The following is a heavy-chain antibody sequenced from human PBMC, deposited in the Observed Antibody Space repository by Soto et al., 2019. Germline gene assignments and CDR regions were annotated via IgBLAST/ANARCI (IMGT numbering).Heavy chain of an antibody. CDR2: ISPSTTYT. J-gene: IGHJ4*02. V-gene: IGHV3-11*05. CDR1: GFTFSTFY. Sequence: QVQLVESGGGLVEPGGSLRLSCAASGFTFSTFYMSWIRQSPGRGLEWLSYISPSTTYTTYAGSVKGRFTISRDNAKNSLYLQTDNVRGEDTAIYYCAGGNVNQQPWPLWGQGTLVTVSS. CDR3: AGGNVNQQPWPL. D-gene: IGHD1-1*01.